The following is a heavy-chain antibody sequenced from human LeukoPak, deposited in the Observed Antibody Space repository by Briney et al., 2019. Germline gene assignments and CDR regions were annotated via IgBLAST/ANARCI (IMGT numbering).Heavy chain of an antibody. V-gene: IGHV3-23*01. Sequence: GGSLRLSCAASGFTLSDFAMTWVRQAPGKGLEWVSSVSDIGPNTYYADSVKGRFTISRDNSKNTLYLQMNSLRAEDTAVYYCARDQERGWGSEDYWGQGTLVTVSS. CDR1: GFTLSDFA. CDR3: ARDQERGWGSEDY. J-gene: IGHJ4*02. D-gene: IGHD1-1*01. CDR2: VSDIGPNT.